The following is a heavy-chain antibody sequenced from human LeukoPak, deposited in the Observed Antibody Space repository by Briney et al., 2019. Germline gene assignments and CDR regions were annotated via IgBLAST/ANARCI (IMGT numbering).Heavy chain of an antibody. J-gene: IGHJ4*02. CDR3: ARVYAPH. CDR2: IRSKANSYAT. V-gene: IGHV3-73*01. CDR1: GFTFSGSA. D-gene: IGHD2/OR15-2a*01. Sequence: GGSLRLSCAASGFTFSGSAMHWVRQASGKGLEWVGRIRSKANSYATAYAASVKGRFTISRDDSKNTLYLQMNSLRAEDTAVYYCARVYAPHWGQGTLVTVSS.